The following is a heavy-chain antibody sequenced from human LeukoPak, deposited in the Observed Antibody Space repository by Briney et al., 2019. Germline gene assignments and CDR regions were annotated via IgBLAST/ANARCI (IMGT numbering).Heavy chain of an antibody. CDR3: AREVGGGSSSPAFDY. D-gene: IGHD2-15*01. CDR1: GFTFSSYE. V-gene: IGHV3-48*03. CDR2: ISSSGSTI. J-gene: IGHJ4*02. Sequence: GGSLRLSCAASGFTFSSYEMNWVRQAPGKGLEWVSYISSSGSTIYYADSVKGRFTISRDNAKNSLYLRMNSLRAEDTAVYYCAREVGGGSSSPAFDYWGQGTLVTVSS.